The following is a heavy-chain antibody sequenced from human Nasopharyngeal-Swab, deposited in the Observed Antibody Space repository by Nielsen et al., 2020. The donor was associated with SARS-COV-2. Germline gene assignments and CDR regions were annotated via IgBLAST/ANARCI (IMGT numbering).Heavy chain of an antibody. V-gene: IGHV3-11*01. J-gene: IGHJ4*02. CDR2: ISSSGRTI. CDR3: ARDGGYSYGRGDY. Sequence: GESLKISCAASGFTFSDYYMNWIRQAPGKGLEWVSHISSSGRTIYYADSVKGRFTISRDNAKNSLYLQMNSLRAEDTAVYYCARDGGYSYGRGDYWGQGTLVTVSS. D-gene: IGHD5-18*01. CDR1: GFTFSDYY.